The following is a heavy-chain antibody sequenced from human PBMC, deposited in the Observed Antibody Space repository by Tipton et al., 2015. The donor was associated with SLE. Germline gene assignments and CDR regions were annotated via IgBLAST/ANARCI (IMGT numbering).Heavy chain of an antibody. CDR2: IYSGGST. CDR1: GFTVSSNY. D-gene: IGHD3-3*01. Sequence: SLRLSCAASGFTVSSNYMSWVRQAPGKGLEWVSVIYSGGSTYYADSVKGRFTISRDTSKNQFSLKLSSVTAADTSVYYCARGKDYDFWSGYYRRDASDIWGQGTMVTVSS. J-gene: IGHJ3*02. V-gene: IGHV3-53*01. CDR3: ARGKDYDFWSGYYRRDASDI.